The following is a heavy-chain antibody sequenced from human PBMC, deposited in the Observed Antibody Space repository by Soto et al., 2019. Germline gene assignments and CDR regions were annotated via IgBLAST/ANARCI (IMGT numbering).Heavy chain of an antibody. CDR2: IRTNGGST. CDR1: GFIFSAYP. Sequence: EVQLVESGGGLVQPGGSLRLSCAASGFIFSAYPMHWVRQAPGKGLEYVSAIRTNGGSTYYANSVKGRFTISRDNSKNTLYLQMGSLRAEDMSIYYCARGDDYFPFDYWGQGTVVTVSS. V-gene: IGHV3-64*01. D-gene: IGHD4-17*01. J-gene: IGHJ4*02. CDR3: ARGDDYFPFDY.